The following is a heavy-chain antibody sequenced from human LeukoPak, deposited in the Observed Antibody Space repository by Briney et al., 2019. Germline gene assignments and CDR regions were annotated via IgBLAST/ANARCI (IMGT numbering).Heavy chain of an antibody. D-gene: IGHD3-22*01. CDR2: IYYTGST. CDR3: ASRRHYYDSSGSSLDAFDI. J-gene: IGHJ3*02. CDR1: GGSISSYY. Sequence: SSETLSLTCTVSGGSISSYYWNWIRQPPGKGLEWIGYIYYTGSTNYNPSLKSRVTISVDTSKNQFSLKLSSVIAADTAVYYCASRRHYYDSSGSSLDAFDIWGQGTMVTVSS. V-gene: IGHV4-59*08.